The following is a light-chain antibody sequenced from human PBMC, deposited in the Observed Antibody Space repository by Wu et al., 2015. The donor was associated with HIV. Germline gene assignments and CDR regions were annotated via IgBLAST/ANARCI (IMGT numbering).Light chain of an antibody. V-gene: IGKV1-5*03. CDR1: QSISSW. Sequence: DIQMTQSPSTLSASVGDRVTITCRASQSISSWLAWYQQKPGKAPKLLIHKASILQSGVPSRFSGSESGTEFTLTITNLQPDDFATYYCQQYNSYWALQAFGQGTKVEIK. J-gene: IGKJ1*01. CDR3: QQYNSYWALQA. CDR2: KAS.